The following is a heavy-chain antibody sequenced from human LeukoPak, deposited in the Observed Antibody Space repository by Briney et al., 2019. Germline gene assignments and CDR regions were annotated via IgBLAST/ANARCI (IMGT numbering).Heavy chain of an antibody. J-gene: IGHJ3*02. Sequence: GGSLRLSCAASGFTFSSYGMHWVRQAPGKGLEWVAVIWYDGSNKYYAGSVKGRFTISRDNSKNTLYLQLNSLRAEDTAVYYCARVNVIAAAPEPDAFDIWGQGTMVTVSS. V-gene: IGHV3-33*01. CDR2: IWYDGSNK. D-gene: IGHD6-13*01. CDR1: GFTFSSYG. CDR3: ARVNVIAAAPEPDAFDI.